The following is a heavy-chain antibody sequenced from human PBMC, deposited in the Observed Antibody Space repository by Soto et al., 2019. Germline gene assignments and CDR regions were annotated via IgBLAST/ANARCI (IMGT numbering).Heavy chain of an antibody. CDR3: ARGGLPRNLKGIPLQYYYYGMDV. Sequence: GSLRLSCAASGFTFSSYWMHWVRQAPGKGLVWVSRINSDGSSTSYADSVKGRFTISRDNAKNTLYLQMNSLRAEDTAVYYCARGGLPRNLKGIPLQYYYYGMDVWGQGTTVTVSS. CDR1: GFTFSSYW. V-gene: IGHV3-74*01. CDR2: INSDGSST. J-gene: IGHJ6*02. D-gene: IGHD6-13*01.